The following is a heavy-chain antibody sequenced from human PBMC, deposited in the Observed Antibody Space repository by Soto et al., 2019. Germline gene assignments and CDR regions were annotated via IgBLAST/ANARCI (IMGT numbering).Heavy chain of an antibody. V-gene: IGHV4-31*03. CDR3: ARERPKTFDI. D-gene: IGHD1-1*01. Sequence: SEALSLTCTVSGGSISSGGYYWSWIRQHPGKGLEWIGYIYYSGSTYYNPSLKSRVTISVDTSKNQFSLKLSSVTAADTAVYYCARERPKTFDIWGQGTMVTVS. CDR2: IYYSGST. J-gene: IGHJ3*02. CDR1: GGSISSGGYY.